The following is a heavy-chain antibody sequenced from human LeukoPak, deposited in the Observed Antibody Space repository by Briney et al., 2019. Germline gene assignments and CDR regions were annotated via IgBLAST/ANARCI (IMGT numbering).Heavy chain of an antibody. CDR2: INHSGST. V-gene: IGHV4-34*01. Sequence: PSETLSLTCAVYGGSFSGYYWGWIRQPPGKGLEWIGEINHSGSTNYNPSLKSRVTISVDTSKNRFSLKLSSVTAADTAVYYCARQSPSIAARPTYWGQGTLVTVSS. D-gene: IGHD6-6*01. CDR3: ARQSPSIAARPTY. CDR1: GGSFSGYY. J-gene: IGHJ4*02.